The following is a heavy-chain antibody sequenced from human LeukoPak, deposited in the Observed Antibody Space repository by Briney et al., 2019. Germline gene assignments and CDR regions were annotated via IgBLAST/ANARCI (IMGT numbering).Heavy chain of an antibody. J-gene: IGHJ4*02. V-gene: IGHV4-59*08. CDR2: IYYSGST. CDR1: GGSISGYY. CDR3: AKVSDRDSSGYYWGFEY. Sequence: SETLSLTCTVAGGSISGYYWSWIRQPPGKGLECIGYIYYSGSTNYNPSLKSRVTISVDTSRNQFSLKLTSVTAADTAVYYCAKVSDRDSSGYYWGFEYWGQGTLVTVSS. D-gene: IGHD3-22*01.